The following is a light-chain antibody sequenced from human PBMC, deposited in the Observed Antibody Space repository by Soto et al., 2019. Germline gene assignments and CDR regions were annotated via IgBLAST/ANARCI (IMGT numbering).Light chain of an antibody. CDR3: AAWDDILNGWV. J-gene: IGLJ3*02. CDR1: DSNIGSNS. V-gene: IGLV1-44*01. CDR2: SND. Sequence: QSVLTQPPSASGTPGQRVTISCSGSDSNIGSNSVNWYQHLPGMAPKLLTHSNDHRPSGVADRFSGSKSGTSASLAISGLQSEDEADYNCAAWDDILNGWVFGGGTQLTVL.